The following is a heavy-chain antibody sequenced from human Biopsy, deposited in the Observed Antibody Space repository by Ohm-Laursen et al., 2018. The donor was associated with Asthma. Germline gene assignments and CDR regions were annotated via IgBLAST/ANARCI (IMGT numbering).Heavy chain of an antibody. CDR3: ARGDSSNWSHYYFDY. V-gene: IGHV3-53*01. J-gene: IGHJ4*02. D-gene: IGHD3-22*01. Sequence: SLRLSCAASGFAVSRDYMFWVRQAPGKGLEWVSVIYSGGTSHTAGSVRGRFTISRDYSKNTLCLQMHSLRAEDTAVYYCARGDSSNWSHYYFDYWGQGTLVTVSS. CDR2: IYSGGTS. CDR1: GFAVSRDY.